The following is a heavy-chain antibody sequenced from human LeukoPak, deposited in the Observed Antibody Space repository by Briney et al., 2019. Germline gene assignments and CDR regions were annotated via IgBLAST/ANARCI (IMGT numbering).Heavy chain of an antibody. Sequence: PGGSLRLSCAASGFTFSSYAMHWVRQAPGKGLEWVAVISYDGSNKYYADSVKGRFTTSRDNSKNTLYLQMNSLRAEDTAVYYCARAPYSSSWYYIDYWGQGTLVTVSS. CDR1: GFTFSSYA. CDR3: ARAPYSSSWYYIDY. J-gene: IGHJ4*02. D-gene: IGHD6-13*01. V-gene: IGHV3-30-3*01. CDR2: ISYDGSNK.